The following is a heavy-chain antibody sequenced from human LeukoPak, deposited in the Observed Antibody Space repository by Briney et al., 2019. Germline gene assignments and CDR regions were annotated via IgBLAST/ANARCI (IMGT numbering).Heavy chain of an antibody. CDR1: GYSISSGYY. CDR3: AKRYCGGDCYLTPASRYFDL. J-gene: IGHJ2*01. CDR2: IYHSGST. Sequence: PSETLSLTCTVSGYSISSGYYWGWIRQPPGKGLEWIGSIYHSGSTYYNPSLKSRVTISVDTSKNQFSLKLSSVTAADTAVYYCAKRYCGGDCYLTPASRYFDLWGRGTLVTVSS. V-gene: IGHV4-38-2*02. D-gene: IGHD2-21*02.